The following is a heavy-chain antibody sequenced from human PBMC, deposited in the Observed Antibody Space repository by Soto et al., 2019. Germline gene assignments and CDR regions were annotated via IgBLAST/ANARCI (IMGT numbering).Heavy chain of an antibody. CDR3: ARGAGDFSGTDNFDI. Sequence: QVQLQESGPRLVKSSETLSLVCSVSGDSIIRSFWGWIRQSPGKGLQYIGYISDSGVTDYDPSLKSRVTISVGPAQNQFSLKLTSVTAAETAVFYCARGAGDFSGTDNFDILGQGTMVTVSS. CDR2: ISDSGVT. CDR1: GDSIIRSF. D-gene: IGHD1-1*01. J-gene: IGHJ3*02. V-gene: IGHV4-59*01.